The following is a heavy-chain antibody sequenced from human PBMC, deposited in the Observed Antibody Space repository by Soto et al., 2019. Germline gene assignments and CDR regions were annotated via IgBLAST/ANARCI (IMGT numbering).Heavy chain of an antibody. CDR1: GGSISSYY. CDR3: ARGGRNWNDYNWFDP. CDR2: IYYSGST. D-gene: IGHD1-1*01. V-gene: IGHV4-59*01. J-gene: IGHJ5*02. Sequence: SETLSLTCTVSGGSISSYYWSLIRQPPGKGLEWIGYIYYSGSTNYNPSLKSRVTISVDTSKNQFSLKLSSVTAADTAVYYCARGGRNWNDYNWFDPWGQGTPVTVSS.